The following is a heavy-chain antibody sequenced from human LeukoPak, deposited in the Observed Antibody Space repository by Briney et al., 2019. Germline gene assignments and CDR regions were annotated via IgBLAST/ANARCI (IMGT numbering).Heavy chain of an antibody. Sequence: GGSLRLSCAASGFTFSNYSINWVRQAPGKGLEWVSSISSSSSYIYYADSVKGRFAISRDNAKNSLYLQMNSLRAEDTAVYYCARWSMATNGXYFDYWXXXTLVTVSX. CDR2: ISSSSSYI. CDR1: GFTFSNYS. D-gene: IGHD5-24*01. J-gene: IGHJ4*01. V-gene: IGHV3-21*01. CDR3: ARWSMATNGXYFDY.